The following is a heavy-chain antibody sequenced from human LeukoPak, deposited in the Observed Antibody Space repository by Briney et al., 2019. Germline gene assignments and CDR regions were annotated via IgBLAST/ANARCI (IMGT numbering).Heavy chain of an antibody. CDR1: GGSISSYY. Sequence: SETLSLTCTVSGGSISSYYWSWIRQPPGKGLEWIGYIYYSGSTNYNPSLKSRVTISVDTSKNQFSLKLSSVTAADTAVYCCARLISGSYLFDYWGQGTLVTVSS. J-gene: IGHJ4*02. V-gene: IGHV4-59*01. CDR2: IYYSGST. CDR3: ARLISGSYLFDY. D-gene: IGHD1-26*01.